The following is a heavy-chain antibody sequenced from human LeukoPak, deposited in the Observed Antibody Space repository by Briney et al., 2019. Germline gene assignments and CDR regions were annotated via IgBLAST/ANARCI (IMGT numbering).Heavy chain of an antibody. Sequence: ASVKVSCKASGYTFTSYGISWVRQAPGQGLEWMGWISAYNGITNYAQKLQGRVTMTTDTSTSTAYMELSSLRSEDTAVYYCTRDLGTYNSYASILFDYWGQGALVTVSS. CDR2: ISAYNGIT. J-gene: IGHJ4*02. V-gene: IGHV1-18*01. CDR1: GYTFTSYG. D-gene: IGHD3-10*01. CDR3: TRDLGTYNSYASILFDY.